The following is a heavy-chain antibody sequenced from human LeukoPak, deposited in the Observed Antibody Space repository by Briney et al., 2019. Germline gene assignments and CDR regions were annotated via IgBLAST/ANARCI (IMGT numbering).Heavy chain of an antibody. CDR3: ARVPCASSSCPRRALDI. J-gene: IGHJ3*02. CDR2: ITPSAGST. V-gene: IGHV1-46*01. Sequence: ASVKVSCKASGYTFTSYYIHWVRRAPGQGLEWMGIITPSAGSTTYAQKFQGRVNMTRDTSTSTVYMELSSLRSEDTAVYYCARVPCASSSCPRRALDIWGQGTMVTVSS. CDR1: GYTFTSYY. D-gene: IGHD2-2*01.